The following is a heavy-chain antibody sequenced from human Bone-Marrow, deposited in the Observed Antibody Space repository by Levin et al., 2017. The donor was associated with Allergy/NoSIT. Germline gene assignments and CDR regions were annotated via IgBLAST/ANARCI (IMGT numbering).Heavy chain of an antibody. J-gene: IGHJ4*02. D-gene: IGHD3-10*01. CDR1: GGSLSDDV. CDR3: AREKIITMVRGATNFDS. V-gene: IGHV4-34*01. Sequence: KPSETLSLTCAVYGGSLSDDVWSWIRQSPGKGLEWIGEIDHTGSTNYNPSLKSRVTILLDRSKNQLSLKLSSVTAADTAVYYCAREKIITMVRGATNFDSWGQGTLVTVSS. CDR2: IDHTGST.